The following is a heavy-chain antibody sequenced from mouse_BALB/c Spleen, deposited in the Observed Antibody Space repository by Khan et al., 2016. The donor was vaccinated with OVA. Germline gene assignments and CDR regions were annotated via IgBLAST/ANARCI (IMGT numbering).Heavy chain of an antibody. CDR2: INTYTGEP. Sequence: QIQLVQSGPELKKPGATVKISCKASGYTFTNYGMNWVKQAPGKGLKWMGWINTYTGEPTYADDFKGRFAFSLATSARTAYLQINNLKYEDTTTYCWARNGNYWYFDVWGAGTTVTVSS. CDR1: GYTFTNYG. J-gene: IGHJ1*01. D-gene: IGHD2-1*01. V-gene: IGHV9-3-1*01. CDR3: ARNGNYWYFDV.